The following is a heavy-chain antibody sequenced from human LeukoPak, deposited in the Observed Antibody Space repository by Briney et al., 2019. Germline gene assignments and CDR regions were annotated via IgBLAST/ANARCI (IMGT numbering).Heavy chain of an antibody. J-gene: IGHJ3*02. V-gene: IGHV3-11*01. D-gene: IGHD1-26*01. CDR2: IISSGSTI. CDR1: GFTFSDYY. CDR3: ARVGTPSYSGSYKDSFDI. Sequence: GGSLRISCAASGFTFSDYYMSWIRQAPGKGLEWVSYIISSGSTIYYADSVKDRFTISRDNAKYALYLQMNSLTAEDTAVYYCARVGTPSYSGSYKDSFDIWSQGTMVTVSS.